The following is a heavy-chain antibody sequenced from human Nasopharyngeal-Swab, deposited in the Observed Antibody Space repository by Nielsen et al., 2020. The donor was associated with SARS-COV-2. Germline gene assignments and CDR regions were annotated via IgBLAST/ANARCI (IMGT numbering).Heavy chain of an antibody. D-gene: IGHD1-1*01. CDR3: AREGSERGGAFDI. Sequence: GGSLRLSCAASGFTFSGYAVHCVRQAPGKGLEWVAVISYDGHTKFYADPVKGRFTIPRDEPKDTVYLEMNSLRVDDTAIYYCAREGSERGGAFDIWGQGTMVTVSS. CDR1: GFTFSGYA. CDR2: ISYDGHTK. J-gene: IGHJ3*02. V-gene: IGHV3-30-3*01.